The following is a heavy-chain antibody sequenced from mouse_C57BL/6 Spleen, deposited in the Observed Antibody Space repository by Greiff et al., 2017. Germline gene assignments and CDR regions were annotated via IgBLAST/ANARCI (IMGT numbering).Heavy chain of an antibody. D-gene: IGHD1-1*01. J-gene: IGHJ4*01. Sequence: QVQLQQPGAELVRPGSSVKLSCKASGYTFTSYWMHWVKQRPIQGLEWIGNIDPSDSETHYNQKFKDKATLTVDKSSSTAYMQLSSLTSEDSAVYYCAREGDYYGSSWGAMDDRGQGTSVTVSS. CDR3: AREGDYYGSSWGAMDD. CDR1: GYTFTSYW. V-gene: IGHV1-52*01. CDR2: IDPSDSET.